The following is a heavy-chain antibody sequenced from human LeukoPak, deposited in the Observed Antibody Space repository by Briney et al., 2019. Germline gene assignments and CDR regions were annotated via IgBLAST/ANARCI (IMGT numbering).Heavy chain of an antibody. J-gene: IGHJ3*02. Sequence: PGGSLRLSCAASGFTFSSYAMSWVRQAPGKGLDWVSAISGSGGSTYYADSVKGRFTISRDNSKNTLYLQMNSLRAEDTAVYYCAKDDIVVVPAAPDIDAFDIWGQGTMVTVSS. CDR1: GFTFSSYA. V-gene: IGHV3-23*01. D-gene: IGHD2-2*01. CDR3: AKDDIVVVPAAPDIDAFDI. CDR2: ISGSGGST.